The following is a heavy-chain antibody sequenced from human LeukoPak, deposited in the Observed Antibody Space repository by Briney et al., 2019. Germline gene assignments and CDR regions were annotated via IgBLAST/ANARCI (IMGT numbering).Heavy chain of an antibody. CDR3: ARETKGTIVVVPAAIGDWFDP. J-gene: IGHJ5*02. Sequence: ASVKVSCKASGYTFTSYYMHWVRQAPGQGLEWMGIINPSGGSTSYAQKFQGRVTMTRDTSTSTVYMELSSLRSEDTAVYYCARETKGTIVVVPAAIGDWFDPWGQGTLVTVSS. D-gene: IGHD2-2*02. CDR1: GYTFTSYY. V-gene: IGHV1-46*01. CDR2: INPSGGST.